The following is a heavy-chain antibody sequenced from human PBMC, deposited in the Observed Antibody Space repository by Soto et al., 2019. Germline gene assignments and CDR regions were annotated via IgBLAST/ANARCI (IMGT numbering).Heavy chain of an antibody. CDR1: GYTFTSYD. V-gene: IGHV1-8*01. J-gene: IGHJ2*01. D-gene: IGHD5-12*01. CDR2: MNPNSGNT. Sequence: ASVKVSCKASGYTFTSYDINWVRQATGQGLEWMGWMNPNSGNTGYAQKFQGRVTMTRNTSISTAYMELSSPRSEDTAVYYCARVEVERWLRHYWYFDLWGRGTLVTVSS. CDR3: ARVEVERWLRHYWYFDL.